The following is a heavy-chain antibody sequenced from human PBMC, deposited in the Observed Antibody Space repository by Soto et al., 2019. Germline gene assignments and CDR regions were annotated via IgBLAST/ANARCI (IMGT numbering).Heavy chain of an antibody. CDR1: GFTFSSYT. CDR3: AKDPTSYDSSAQFDS. CDR2: ISSSSSYI. J-gene: IGHJ4*02. D-gene: IGHD3-22*01. V-gene: IGHV3-21*01. Sequence: PGGSLRLSCAASGFTFSSYTMNWVRQAPGKGLEWVSSISSSSSYIYYADSVKGRFTISRDNAKNSLYLQMNGLRAEDTAVYYCAKDPTSYDSSAQFDSWGQGTLVTVSS.